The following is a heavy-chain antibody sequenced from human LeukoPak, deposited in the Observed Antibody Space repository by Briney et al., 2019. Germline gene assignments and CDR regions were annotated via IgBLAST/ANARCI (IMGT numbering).Heavy chain of an antibody. Sequence: QAGGSLRLSCEASGFTFSSFWMAWVRQAPGKGLEWVANINPDGSDTYYVDSVKGRFTISRDNAKKSTFLQMNSLRVEETALYYCVRWAVAADMPDWGQGTMVSASS. CDR2: INPDGSDT. CDR3: VRWAVAADMPD. J-gene: IGHJ4*02. D-gene: IGHD2-2*01. CDR1: GFTFSSFW. V-gene: IGHV3-7*01.